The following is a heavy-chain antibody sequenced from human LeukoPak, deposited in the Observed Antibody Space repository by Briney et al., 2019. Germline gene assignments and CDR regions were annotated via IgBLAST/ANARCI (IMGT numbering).Heavy chain of an antibody. J-gene: IGHJ4*02. Sequence: GGSLRLSCAASGFTFSSYWMSWVRQAPGKGLEWVANINQNGSDKHYVDSVKGRFTISRDNAKNSLYLQMSSLRAEDTAVYYCATGPQWFGELFCDYWGQGTLVTVSS. D-gene: IGHD3-10*01. CDR3: ATGPQWFGELFCDY. CDR1: GFTFSSYW. CDR2: INQNGSDK. V-gene: IGHV3-7*01.